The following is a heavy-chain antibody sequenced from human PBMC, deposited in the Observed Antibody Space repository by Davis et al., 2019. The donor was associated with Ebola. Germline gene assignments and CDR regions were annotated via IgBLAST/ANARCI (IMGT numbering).Heavy chain of an antibody. CDR1: GFNFPNYY. CDR3: ARGGETVTGTASHGMDV. D-gene: IGHD1-14*01. J-gene: IGHJ6*02. Sequence: GESLKISCVASGFNFPNYYTNWVRQAPGKGLEWVANIKHDESQRYYADSVKGRFYISRDNSKNTLYLQMDSLTAEDTAVYYCARGGETVTGTASHGMDVWGQGTTVTVSS. CDR2: IKHDESQR. V-gene: IGHV3-7*03.